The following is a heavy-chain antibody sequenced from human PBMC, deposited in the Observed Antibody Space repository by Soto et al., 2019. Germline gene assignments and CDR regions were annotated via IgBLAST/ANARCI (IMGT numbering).Heavy chain of an antibody. Sequence: PSETLSLTCAVSGYSITSGYYWGWIRQPPGKGLEWMGTIHHTGGTYYNPSLKSRVSMSIDTSKNQFSLRLSSVTAADTAVYYCARDRGGYNWDLFDYWGQGTLVTVSS. D-gene: IGHD5-12*01. CDR2: IHHTGGT. V-gene: IGHV4-38-2*02. J-gene: IGHJ4*02. CDR3: ARDRGGYNWDLFDY. CDR1: GYSITSGYY.